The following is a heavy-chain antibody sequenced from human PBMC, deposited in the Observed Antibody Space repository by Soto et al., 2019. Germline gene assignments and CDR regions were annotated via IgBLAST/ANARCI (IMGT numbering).Heavy chain of an antibody. J-gene: IGHJ6*02. V-gene: IGHV1-18*04. CDR3: ARDLREYDFWSGSPPTKYGMDV. CDR1: GYTFTSYG. D-gene: IGHD3-3*01. CDR2: ISAYNGNT. Sequence: GASVKVSCKASGYTFTSYGISWVRQATGQGLEWMGWISAYNGNTNYAQKLQGRVTMTTDTSTSTAYMELRSLRSDDTAVYYCARDLREYDFWSGSPPTKYGMDVWGQGTTVTVSS.